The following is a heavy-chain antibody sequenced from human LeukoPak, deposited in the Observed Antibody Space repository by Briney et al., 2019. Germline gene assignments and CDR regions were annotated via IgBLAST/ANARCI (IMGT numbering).Heavy chain of an antibody. Sequence: PGGSLRLSCAASGFTFSSYSMNWVRQAPGKGLEWVSSISSSSSYIYYADSVKGRFTISGDNAKNSLYLQMNSLRAEDTAVYYCARDRSSRPPDAFDIWGQGTMVTVSS. V-gene: IGHV3-21*01. J-gene: IGHJ3*02. CDR3: ARDRSSRPPDAFDI. CDR2: ISSSSSYI. CDR1: GFTFSSYS.